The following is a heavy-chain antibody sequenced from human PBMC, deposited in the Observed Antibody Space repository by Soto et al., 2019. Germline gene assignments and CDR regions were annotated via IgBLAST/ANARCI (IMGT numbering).Heavy chain of an antibody. J-gene: IGHJ6*02. CDR2: IIPLHNTS. D-gene: IGHD1-20*01. Sequence: QVQLLQSGAEVKKPGSSVKVSCKVSGGAFNNYALNWVRHGPGQGLEWLGGIIPLHNTSNYSLMFLGRVTVTDDISSTQVYMELNSLTSDDTATYYCASWSNWHPFDYDSLDVLGQGTTVTVSS. CDR3: ASWSNWHPFDYDSLDV. V-gene: IGHV1-69*06. CDR1: GGAFNNYA.